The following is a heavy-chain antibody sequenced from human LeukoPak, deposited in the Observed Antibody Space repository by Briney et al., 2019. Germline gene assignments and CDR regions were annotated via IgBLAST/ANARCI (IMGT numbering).Heavy chain of an antibody. CDR2: IYSGGST. Sequence: PGGSLRLSCAASGFTVSSNYMSWVRQAPGKGLEWVSVIYSGGSTYYADSVKGRFTISRDNSKNTLYLQMNSLRAEDTAVYYCATGYSNYRPVFRAFDIWGQGTMVTVSS. CDR1: GFTVSSNY. CDR3: ATGYSNYRPVFRAFDI. D-gene: IGHD4-11*01. J-gene: IGHJ3*02. V-gene: IGHV3-53*01.